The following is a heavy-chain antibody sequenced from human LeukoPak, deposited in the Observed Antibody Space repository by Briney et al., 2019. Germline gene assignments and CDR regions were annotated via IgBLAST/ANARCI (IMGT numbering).Heavy chain of an antibody. CDR1: GFTFSSYD. CDR2: IGTAGDT. J-gene: IGHJ3*02. Sequence: GGSLRLSCAASGFTFSSYDMHWVRQATGKGLEWVSAIGTAGDTYYPGSVKGRFTISRENAKNSLYLQMNSLRAGDTAVYYCAREAGSYYDSSGYGAFDIWGQGTMVTVSS. CDR3: AREAGSYYDSSGYGAFDI. D-gene: IGHD3-22*01. V-gene: IGHV3-13*01.